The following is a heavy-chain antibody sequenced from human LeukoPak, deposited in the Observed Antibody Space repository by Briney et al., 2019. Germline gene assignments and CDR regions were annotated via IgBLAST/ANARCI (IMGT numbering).Heavy chain of an antibody. D-gene: IGHD3-22*01. J-gene: IGHJ4*02. CDR1: GYTFTSYY. Sequence: ASVKVSCKASGYTFTSYYMHWVRQAPGQGLEWMGIINPSGGSTSYAQKFQGRVTMTRDTSTSTVYMELSSLRSEDTAVYYCARDWFSDSSGYYPSPGFDHWGQGTLVTVSS. CDR2: INPSGGST. CDR3: ARDWFSDSSGYYPSPGFDH. V-gene: IGHV1-46*01.